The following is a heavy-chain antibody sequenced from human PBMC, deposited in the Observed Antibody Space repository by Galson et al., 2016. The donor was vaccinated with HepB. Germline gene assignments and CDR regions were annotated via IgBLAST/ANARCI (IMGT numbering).Heavy chain of an antibody. V-gene: IGHV5-51*01. CDR1: GYRFTGSW. CDR3: ARPSQGDPGDF. D-gene: IGHD2-21*02. J-gene: IGHJ4*02. CDR2: IYPADSDT. Sequence: QSGAEVKKPGESLKISCKTSGYRFTGSWIGWVRQMPGEGLEWMGIIYPADSDTRYSPSFQGQVTISADKSLSTAYLQWSRLKTSDTAIYYCARPSQGDPGDFWGQGTLVTVSS.